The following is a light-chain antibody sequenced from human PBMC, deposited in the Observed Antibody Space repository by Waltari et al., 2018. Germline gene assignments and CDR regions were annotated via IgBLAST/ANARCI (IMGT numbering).Light chain of an antibody. CDR3: QQYNSYSWT. CDR2: KAS. V-gene: IGKV1-5*03. Sequence: DIQMTQSPSTLSASVGDRLTITCRASQSISSWLAWYQQKPGKAPKLLIYKASSLASGVPSRFSGSGSGTEFTLTISSLQPDDFATYYCQQYNSYSWTFGQGTKVEIK. CDR1: QSISSW. J-gene: IGKJ1*01.